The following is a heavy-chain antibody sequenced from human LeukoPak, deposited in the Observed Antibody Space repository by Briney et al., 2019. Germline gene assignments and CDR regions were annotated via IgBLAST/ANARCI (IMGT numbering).Heavy chain of an antibody. CDR1: GGSFSGYY. J-gene: IGHJ4*02. Sequence: SETLSLTCAVYGGSFSGYYWSWIRQPPGKGLEWIGEINHSGSTNYNPSLKSRVTISVDTSKNQFSLKLSSVTAADTAVYYCARQVRDFWSGRIGAVPVFDYWGQGTLVTVSS. CDR2: INHSGST. V-gene: IGHV4-34*01. CDR3: ARQVRDFWSGRIGAVPVFDY. D-gene: IGHD3-3*01.